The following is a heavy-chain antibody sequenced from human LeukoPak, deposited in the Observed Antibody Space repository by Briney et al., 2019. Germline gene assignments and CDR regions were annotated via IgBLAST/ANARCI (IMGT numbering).Heavy chain of an antibody. Sequence: SETLSLTRTLSGGSISSYYWSWIRQPPGKGLEWIGRIYTSGRTTYTPSLRSRVTMSVDTSKNPFSLKLSSVTAADTAVYYCARDPTDYYYMDVWGIGTTVTVSS. CDR3: ARDPTDYYYMDV. CDR2: IYTSGRT. V-gene: IGHV4-4*07. CDR1: GGSISSYY. D-gene: IGHD4-17*01. J-gene: IGHJ6*03.